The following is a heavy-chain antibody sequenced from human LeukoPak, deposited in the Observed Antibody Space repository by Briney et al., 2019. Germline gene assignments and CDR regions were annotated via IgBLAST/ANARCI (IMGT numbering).Heavy chain of an antibody. J-gene: IGHJ4*02. CDR1: GFTFSSYS. CDR2: ISSSSSYI. CDR3: AKGRYYDSSGLIDY. V-gene: IGHV3-21*04. Sequence: GGSLRLSCAASGFTFSSYSMNWVRQAPGKGLEWVSSISSSSSYIYYADSVKGRFTISRDNAKNSLYLQMNSLRAEDTALYYCAKGRYYDSSGLIDYWGQGTLVTVSS. D-gene: IGHD3-22*01.